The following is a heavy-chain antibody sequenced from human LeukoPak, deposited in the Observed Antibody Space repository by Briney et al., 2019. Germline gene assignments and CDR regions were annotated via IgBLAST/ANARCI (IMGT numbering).Heavy chain of an antibody. CDR2: ISSSSGTI. D-gene: IGHD3-10*01. Sequence: QPGGSLRLSCAASGFTFSTYSMNWVRQAPGKGLEWVAYISSSSGTIYYADSVKGRFTSSRDNAKNSLYLQMNSLRDEDTAVYYCARDITMVRGPIGYYYGMDVWGQGTTVTVSS. V-gene: IGHV3-48*02. J-gene: IGHJ6*02. CDR1: GFTFSTYS. CDR3: ARDITMVRGPIGYYYGMDV.